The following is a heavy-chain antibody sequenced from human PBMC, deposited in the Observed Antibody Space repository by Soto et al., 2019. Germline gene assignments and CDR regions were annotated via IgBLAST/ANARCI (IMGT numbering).Heavy chain of an antibody. CDR3: ASASSGSYKWWFDP. CDR2: ISSGSSI. Sequence: EVQVVESGGGLVKPGGSLRLSCAASGFSFSNHNLNWVRQAPGKGLEWVSSISSGSSIFYADSVKGRFTISRDDAKNSLYLQMNSLGAEDTAIYYCASASSGSYKWWFDPWGQGTLVTVSS. V-gene: IGHV3-21*06. CDR1: GFSFSNHN. D-gene: IGHD1-26*01. J-gene: IGHJ5*02.